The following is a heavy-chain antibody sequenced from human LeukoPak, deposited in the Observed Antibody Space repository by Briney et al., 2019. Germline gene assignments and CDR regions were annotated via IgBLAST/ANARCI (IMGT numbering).Heavy chain of an antibody. Sequence: AETLSLTCTVSGGSVSSADYYWSWIRQPPGKGLEWIGYIYYSGSTNYNPSLKSRVTISVDTSKNQFSLKLSSVTAADTAVYYCARDRGEHDYGDYGHWFDPWGQGTLVTVSS. J-gene: IGHJ5*02. CDR2: IYYSGST. D-gene: IGHD4-17*01. CDR1: GGSVSSADYY. V-gene: IGHV4-61*08. CDR3: ARDRGEHDYGDYGHWFDP.